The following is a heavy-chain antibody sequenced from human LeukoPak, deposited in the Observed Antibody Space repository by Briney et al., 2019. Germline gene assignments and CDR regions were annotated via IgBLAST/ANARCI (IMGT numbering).Heavy chain of an antibody. Sequence: SVKVSCKASGGTFSSYAISWVRQAPGQGLEWMGGIIPIFGTANYAQKFQGRVTITADESTSTAYMELSSLRSEDTAVYYCARGSDYYDSSGYHWFDPWGQGTLVTVSS. J-gene: IGHJ5*02. CDR1: GGTFSSYA. D-gene: IGHD3-22*01. CDR3: ARGSDYYDSSGYHWFDP. CDR2: IIPIFGTA. V-gene: IGHV1-69*13.